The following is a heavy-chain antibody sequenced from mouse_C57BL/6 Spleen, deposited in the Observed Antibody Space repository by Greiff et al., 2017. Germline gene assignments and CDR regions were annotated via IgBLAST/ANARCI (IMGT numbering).Heavy chain of an antibody. CDR3: ARKGRNYYGSRDWYFDV. CDR2: INPNTGGT. J-gene: IGHJ1*03. Sequence: EVQLQQSGPELVKPGASVKISCKASGYTFTDYYMNWVKQSHGKSLEWIGDINPNTGGTSYNQKFKGKATLTVDKSSSTAYMELRSLTSEDSAVYYCARKGRNYYGSRDWYFDVWGTGTTVTVSS. D-gene: IGHD1-1*01. V-gene: IGHV1-26*01. CDR1: GYTFTDYY.